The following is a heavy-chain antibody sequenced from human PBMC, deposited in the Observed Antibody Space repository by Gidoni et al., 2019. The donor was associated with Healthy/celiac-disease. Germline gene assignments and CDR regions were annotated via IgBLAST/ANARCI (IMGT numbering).Heavy chain of an antibody. Sequence: EVQLVESGGGLVQPGGSLRLSCAASGFTVSSTYMSWVRQAPGKGLEWVSVIYSGGSTYYADSVKGRFTISRDNSKNTLYLQMNSLRAEDTAVYYCAREGLRFLEWLPPQYGMDVWGQGTTVTVSS. D-gene: IGHD3-3*01. V-gene: IGHV3-66*02. J-gene: IGHJ6*02. CDR1: GFTVSSTY. CDR3: AREGLRFLEWLPPQYGMDV. CDR2: IYSGGST.